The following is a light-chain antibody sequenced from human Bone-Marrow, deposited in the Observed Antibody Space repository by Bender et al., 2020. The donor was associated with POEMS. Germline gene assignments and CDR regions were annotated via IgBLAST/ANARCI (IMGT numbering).Light chain of an antibody. J-gene: IGLJ1*01. CDR3: CSYATSSPYV. V-gene: IGLV2-14*03. CDR1: SSDVGGYNY. Sequence: QSALTQPPSASGSPGQSVTVSCAGTSSDVGGYNYVAWYQRHPGKAPNLMIYDVSHRPSGVSNRFSGSKSGNTASLTISGLQAEDEADYYCCSYATSSPYVFGTGTKVTVL. CDR2: DVS.